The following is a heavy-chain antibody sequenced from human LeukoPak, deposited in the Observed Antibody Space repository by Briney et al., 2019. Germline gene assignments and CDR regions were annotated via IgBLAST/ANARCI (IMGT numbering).Heavy chain of an antibody. V-gene: IGHV4-34*01. Sequence: SETLSLTCAVYGGSFSGYYWSWIRQPPGKGLEWIGEINHSGSTNYNPSLKSRVTISVDTSKNQFSLKLSSVTAADTAVYDCARRPLTGRAITMVRGNYFDYWGQGTLVTVSS. J-gene: IGHJ4*02. CDR3: ARRPLTGRAITMVRGNYFDY. CDR1: GGSFSGYY. D-gene: IGHD3-10*01. CDR2: INHSGST.